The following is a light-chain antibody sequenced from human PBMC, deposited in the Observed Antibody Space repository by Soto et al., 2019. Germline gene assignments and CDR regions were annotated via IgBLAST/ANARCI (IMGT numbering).Light chain of an antibody. CDR1: QSISSW. Sequence: IQMTQSPSTLSACIGDRVTITCRASQSISSWLAWYQQKPGKAPKLLIYKASSLESGVPSRFSGSGSGTEFTLTISSLQPDDFATYYCQQYNSYWTFGQGTKVEIK. V-gene: IGKV1-5*03. CDR2: KAS. J-gene: IGKJ1*01. CDR3: QQYNSYWT.